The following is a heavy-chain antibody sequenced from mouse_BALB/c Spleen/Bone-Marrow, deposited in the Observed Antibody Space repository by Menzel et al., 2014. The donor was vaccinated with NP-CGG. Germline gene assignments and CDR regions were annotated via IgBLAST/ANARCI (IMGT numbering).Heavy chain of an antibody. CDR1: GFTFNNYG. V-gene: IGHV5-9-2*01. CDR3: ARHAYYDQTEVSFVY. J-gene: IGHJ3*01. Sequence: EVMLVESGGGLVKPGGSLKLSCAASGFTFNNYGMSWVRQTPGKRLEWVATISGGGSYTFYPDSVKGRFTISRDDSKNDLYLQLSSLRAEDTALYYCARHAYYDQTEVSFVYWGQGTLVTVSA. CDR2: ISGGGSYT. D-gene: IGHD2-4*01.